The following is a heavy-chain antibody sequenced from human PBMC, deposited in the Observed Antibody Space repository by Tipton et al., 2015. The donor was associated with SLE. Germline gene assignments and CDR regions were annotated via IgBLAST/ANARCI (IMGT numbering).Heavy chain of an antibody. D-gene: IGHD5-24*01. Sequence: TLSLTCTVSGDSIRRHFRSWIRQPPGKGLEWIGNIFYSGRTDYNPSLKSRVTMSLDTSENQFSLKLSSVTAADTAVYYCARDLDGYNYGDYWGQGILVTVSS. CDR3: ARDLDGYNYGDY. V-gene: IGHV4-59*11. CDR1: GDSIRRHF. J-gene: IGHJ4*02. CDR2: IFYSGRT.